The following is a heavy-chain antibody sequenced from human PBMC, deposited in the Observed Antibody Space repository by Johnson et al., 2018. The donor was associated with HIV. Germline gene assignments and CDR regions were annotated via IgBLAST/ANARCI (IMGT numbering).Heavy chain of an antibody. CDR3: ARDKDSSGYYYNDAFDI. CDR2: INWHGGST. J-gene: IGHJ3*02. Sequence: VQLVESRGGVVRPGGSLRLSCAASGFTFDDYGMSWVRQAPGKGLEWVSGINWHGGSTGYADSVKGRFTISRDHAKNSLYLQMNSLRAEDTAVYYCARDKDSSGYYYNDAFDIWGQGTMVTVSS. CDR1: GFTFDDYG. V-gene: IGHV3-20*04. D-gene: IGHD3-22*01.